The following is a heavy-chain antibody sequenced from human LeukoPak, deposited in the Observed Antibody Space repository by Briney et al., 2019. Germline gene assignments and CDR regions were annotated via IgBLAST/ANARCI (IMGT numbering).Heavy chain of an antibody. CDR3: ARDPPVLRYFDWLPQRDAFDV. CDR1: GFTFSSFA. CDR2: IGTSSANT. D-gene: IGHD3-9*01. J-gene: IGHJ3*01. Sequence: PGGSLRLSCAASGFTFSSFALSWIRQAPGKGLEWVSAIGTSSANTYYADSVKGRFTISRDNSQNTLYLQINNLRAEGTAVYYCARDPPVLRYFDWLPQRDAFDVWGQGTMVTVSS. V-gene: IGHV3-23*01.